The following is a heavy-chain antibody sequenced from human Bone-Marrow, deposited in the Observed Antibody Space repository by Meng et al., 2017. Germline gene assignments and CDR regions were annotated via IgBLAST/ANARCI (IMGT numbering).Heavy chain of an antibody. J-gene: IGHJ5*02. CDR1: GFTFSSYD. D-gene: IGHD3-10*01. V-gene: IGHV3-13*03. CDR3: ARDGPITMVRGVITA. Sequence: GESLKISCAACGFTFSSYDMHWVRQATGKGLEWVSAIGTAGDTYYPGSVKGQFTISRENAKNSLYLQMNSLRAGDTAVYYCARDGPITMVRGVITAWGQGTLVTVSS. CDR2: IGTAGDT.